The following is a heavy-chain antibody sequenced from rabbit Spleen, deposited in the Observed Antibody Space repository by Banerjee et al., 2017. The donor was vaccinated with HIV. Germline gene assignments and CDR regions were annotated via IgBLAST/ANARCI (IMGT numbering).Heavy chain of an antibody. V-gene: IGHV1S47*01. CDR1: GFDFSAYG. CDR3: ARDGSGGEVYFNL. J-gene: IGHJ4*01. Sequence: QEQLVESGGGLVQPGGSLKLSCKGSGFDFSAYGMSWVRQAPGKGLEWIGYIDPLFASTYYASWVNGRFSISRENTQNTVYLKLNSLTAADTATYFCARDGSGGEVYFNLWGPGTLVTVS. CDR2: IDPLFAST. D-gene: IGHD1-1*01.